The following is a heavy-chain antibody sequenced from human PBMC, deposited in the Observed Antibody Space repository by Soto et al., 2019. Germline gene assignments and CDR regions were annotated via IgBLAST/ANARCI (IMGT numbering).Heavy chain of an antibody. CDR3: ARDLRTGYWHFDL. D-gene: IGHD3-9*01. V-gene: IGHV3-7*03. CDR1: GLTFSSYW. Sequence: GGSLRLCCAASGLTFSSYWMSWVRQAPGKGLEWVANIKQDGSEKYYVDSVKGRFTISRDNAKYSLYLQMNSLRAEDTAVYYCARDLRTGYWHFDLWVRSSLVAVSS. CDR2: IKQDGSEK. J-gene: IGHJ2*01.